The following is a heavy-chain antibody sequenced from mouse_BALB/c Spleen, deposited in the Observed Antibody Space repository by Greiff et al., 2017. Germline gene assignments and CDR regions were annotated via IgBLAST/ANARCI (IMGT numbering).Heavy chain of an antibody. Sequence: EVQLVESGGGLVQPRGSLKLSCAASGFTFSSYTMSWVRQTPEKRLEWVAYISNGCGSTYYPDTVKGRFTISRDNAKNTLYLQMSSLKSEDTAMYYCARPIYYDYEGAMDYWGQGTSVTVSS. J-gene: IGHJ4*01. CDR2: ISNGCGST. CDR1: GFTFSSYT. CDR3: ARPIYYDYEGAMDY. V-gene: IGHV5-12-2*01. D-gene: IGHD2-4*01.